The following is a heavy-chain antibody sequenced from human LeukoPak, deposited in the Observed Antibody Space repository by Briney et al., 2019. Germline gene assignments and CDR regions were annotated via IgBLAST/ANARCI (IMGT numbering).Heavy chain of an antibody. Sequence: SETLSLTCAVYGGSFSGCYWSWIRQPPGKGLEWIAEINHSGSTNYNPSLKSRVTLSVDTSKNQFSLMLRPVTAAETAVYYCARVRGPLDYWGQGTLVTVSS. V-gene: IGHV4-34*01. CDR2: INHSGST. D-gene: IGHD3-10*01. CDR1: GGSFSGCY. CDR3: ARVRGPLDY. J-gene: IGHJ4*02.